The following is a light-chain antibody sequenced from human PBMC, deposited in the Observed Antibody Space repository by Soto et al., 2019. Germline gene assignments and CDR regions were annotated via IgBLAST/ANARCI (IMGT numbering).Light chain of an antibody. J-gene: IGLJ3*02. CDR1: SSDVGGYNY. Sequence: QSVLTQPVSVSGSPGQSITISCTGTSSDVGGYNYVSWYQQHPGKAPKLMIYEVSNRPSGVSNRFSGSKSGNTASLTISGLQAEDDADYYCSSYTSSSTLVFGGGTKLTV. CDR3: SSYTSSSTLV. V-gene: IGLV2-14*01. CDR2: EVS.